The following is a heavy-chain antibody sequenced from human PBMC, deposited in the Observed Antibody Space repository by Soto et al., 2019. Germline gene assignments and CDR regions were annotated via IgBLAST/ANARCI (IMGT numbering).Heavy chain of an antibody. CDR3: ARDEGVVVAATVGDAFDI. Sequence: ASVKVSCKASGYTFTSYGISWVRQAPGQGLEWMGWISAYNGNTNYAQKLQGRVTMTTDTSTSTAYMELRSLRSDDTAVYYCARDEGVVVAATVGDAFDIWGQGTMVTVSS. CDR1: GYTFTSYG. V-gene: IGHV1-18*01. J-gene: IGHJ3*02. D-gene: IGHD2-15*01. CDR2: ISAYNGNT.